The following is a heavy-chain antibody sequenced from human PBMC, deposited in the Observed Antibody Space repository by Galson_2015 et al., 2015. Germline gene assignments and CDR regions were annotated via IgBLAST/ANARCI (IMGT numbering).Heavy chain of an antibody. Sequence: SLRLSCAASGFTFSSYSMNWVRQAPGKGLEWVSYISSSSSTIYYADSVKGRFTISRDNAKNSLYLQINSLRDEDTAVYYCARDISDTAMVTPPLDYWGQGTLVTVSS. CDR2: ISSSSSTI. D-gene: IGHD5-18*01. J-gene: IGHJ4*02. CDR3: ARDISDTAMVTPPLDY. V-gene: IGHV3-48*02. CDR1: GFTFSSYS.